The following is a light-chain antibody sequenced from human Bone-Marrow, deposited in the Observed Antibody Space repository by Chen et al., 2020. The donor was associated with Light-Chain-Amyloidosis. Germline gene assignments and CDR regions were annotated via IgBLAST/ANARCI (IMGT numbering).Light chain of an antibody. Sequence: QSVLTQPPSASGTPGQRVTISCSGSSSNIGSNTVNWYQQLPGTAPKLLIFSNNPRTSGVPARFSGTKSGTSALLPISGVQAEDAAGYYGAVWDESLNGVVFGGGTKLTVL. CDR2: SNN. V-gene: IGLV1-44*01. J-gene: IGLJ2*01. CDR1: SSNIGSNT. CDR3: AVWDESLNGVV.